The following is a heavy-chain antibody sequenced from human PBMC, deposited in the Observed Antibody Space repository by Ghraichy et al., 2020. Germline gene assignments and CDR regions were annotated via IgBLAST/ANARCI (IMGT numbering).Heavy chain of an antibody. J-gene: IGHJ4*02. Sequence: GSLRLSCAASGFNFTSSWMNWVRQAPGKELEWVAGIKPDGSENYHVDSVTGRFTISRDNARNSLYLQMNSLRAEDTAFYYCRRDRAFKCFDYWGQGTLVTVSS. CDR1: GFNFTSSW. CDR3: RRDRAFKCFDY. CDR2: IKPDGSEN. V-gene: IGHV3-7*03. D-gene: IGHD3-10*01.